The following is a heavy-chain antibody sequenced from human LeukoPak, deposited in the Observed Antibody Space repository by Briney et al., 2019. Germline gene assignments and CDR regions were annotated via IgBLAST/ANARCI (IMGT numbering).Heavy chain of an antibody. CDR2: INPNSGGT. CDR1: GYTFSGYY. D-gene: IGHD2-15*01. CDR3: ARDRGYCSGGSCQNFDY. V-gene: IGHV1-2*02. Sequence: VASVKVSCKASGYTFSGYYMQWVRQAPGQGLEWMGWINPNSGGTNYAQKFQGRVTMTRDTSISTAYMELSRLRSDDTAVYYCARDRGYCSGGSCQNFDYWGQGTLATVSS. J-gene: IGHJ4*02.